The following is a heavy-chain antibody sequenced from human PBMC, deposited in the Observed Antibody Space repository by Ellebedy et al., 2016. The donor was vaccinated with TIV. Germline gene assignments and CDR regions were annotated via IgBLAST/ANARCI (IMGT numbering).Heavy chain of an antibody. Sequence: MPSETLSLTCAVFGGSFSDYYWSWIRQSPGKELEWIAEMFHAGNTNYNPSLKSRVTMSVDTSKNQFSLHLSSVTAADTAVYYCARLVVVPTTLGSYYFDYWGQGTLVTVSS. D-gene: IGHD2-2*01. J-gene: IGHJ4*02. V-gene: IGHV4-34*12. CDR2: MFHAGNT. CDR3: ARLVVVPTTLGSYYFDY. CDR1: GGSFSDYY.